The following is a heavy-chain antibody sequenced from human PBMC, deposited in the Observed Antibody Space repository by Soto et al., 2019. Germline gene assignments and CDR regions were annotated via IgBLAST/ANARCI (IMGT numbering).Heavy chain of an antibody. J-gene: IGHJ5*02. V-gene: IGHV4-59*01. D-gene: IGHD2-15*01. CDR2: IYDDGSA. Sequence: XETLSLTCTVSGCSISSSYWSWIRQPPGKGLDWLAYIYDDGSANYNPSLKSRATISLDMSKNQFSLKLTSVTAADTAVYYCARDKYCSGGSCRKNWFDHWGQGPLVTVSS. CDR3: ARDKYCSGGSCRKNWFDH. CDR1: GCSISSSY.